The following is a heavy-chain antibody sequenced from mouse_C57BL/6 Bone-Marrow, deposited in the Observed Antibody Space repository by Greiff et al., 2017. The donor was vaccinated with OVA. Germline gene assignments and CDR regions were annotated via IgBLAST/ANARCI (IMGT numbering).Heavy chain of an antibody. CDR1: GYSITSGYY. J-gene: IGHJ1*03. CDR3: AREPPQESYPYWYFDV. Sequence: EVQLQESGPGLVKPSQSLSLTCSVTGYSITSGYYWTWIRQFPGNKLEWMGYISYDGSNNYNPSLKNRISITRDTSKNQFFLKLNSVTTEDTATYYCAREPPQESYPYWYFDVWGTGTTVTVSS. V-gene: IGHV3-6*01. D-gene: IGHD2-12*01. CDR2: ISYDGSN.